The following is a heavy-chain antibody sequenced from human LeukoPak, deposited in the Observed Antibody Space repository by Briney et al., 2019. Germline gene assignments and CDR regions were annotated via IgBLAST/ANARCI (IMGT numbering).Heavy chain of an antibody. D-gene: IGHD4-17*01. CDR1: GFSLSTSGGG. V-gene: IGHV2-5*02. J-gene: IGHJ4*02. CDR3: AHYGDYSFDY. Sequence: KGSGPTLVNPTQTLTLTCTFSGFSLSTSGGGVCWILQPPGKALEWLALIYWDDDKPYSPSLKSRLTITKDTSKNQVVLTMTHMDPVDTATYYCAHYGDYSFDYWGQGTLVTVSS. CDR2: IYWDDDK.